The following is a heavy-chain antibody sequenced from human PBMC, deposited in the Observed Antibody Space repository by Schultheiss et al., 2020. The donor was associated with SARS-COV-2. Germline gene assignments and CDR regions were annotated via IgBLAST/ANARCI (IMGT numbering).Heavy chain of an antibody. CDR2: ISYDGSNK. J-gene: IGHJ4*02. D-gene: IGHD1-14*01. V-gene: IGHV3-30*01. Sequence: GGSLRLSCAASGFTFSSYTMHWVRQAPGKGLEWVAVISYDGSNKFYADSVKGRFTISRDNSKNTLYLQMNRLRAEDTAAYYCATEIRNDLYFDYWGQGTLVTVSS. CDR1: GFTFSSYT. CDR3: ATEIRNDLYFDY.